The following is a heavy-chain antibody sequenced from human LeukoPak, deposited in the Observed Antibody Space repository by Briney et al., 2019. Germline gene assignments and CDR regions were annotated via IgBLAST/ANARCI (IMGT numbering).Heavy chain of an antibody. V-gene: IGHV3-48*04. Sequence: GGSLRLSCAASRFTFSSYWMNWVRQAPGKGLEWVSYISSSGRTIYYADSVKGRFTISRDNAKNSLYLQMNSLRAEDTAVYYCARNTPEDAFDIWGQGTMVTVSS. CDR1: RFTFSSYW. CDR3: ARNTPEDAFDI. J-gene: IGHJ3*02. CDR2: ISSSGRTI.